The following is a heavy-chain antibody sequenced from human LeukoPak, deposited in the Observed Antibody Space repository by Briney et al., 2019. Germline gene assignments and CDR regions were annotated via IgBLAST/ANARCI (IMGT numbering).Heavy chain of an antibody. CDR2: INHSGST. V-gene: IGHV4-34*01. CDR1: GGSFSGYY. J-gene: IGHJ4*02. CDR3: ARIAVAGHDYFDY. Sequence: PSETLSLTCAVYGGSFSGYYWSWIRQPPGKGLEWIGEINHSGSTNYNPSLKSRVTISVDTSKNQFSLKLSSVTAADTAVYYCARIAVAGHDYFDYWGQGTLVTVSS. D-gene: IGHD6-19*01.